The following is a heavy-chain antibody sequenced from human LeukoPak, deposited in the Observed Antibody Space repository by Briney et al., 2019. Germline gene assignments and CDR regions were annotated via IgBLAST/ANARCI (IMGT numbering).Heavy chain of an antibody. D-gene: IGHD6-13*01. CDR2: IQYDGSNK. CDR1: GLIFSNYG. Sequence: PGGSLRLSCAASGLIFSNYGVHWVRQAPGKGLEWVSFIQYDGSNKYYADSVKGRFTISRDNSKNTLYLQMNSLRAEDTAVYYCARGHSGRCIHGLHGWGQGTMVTVSS. J-gene: IGHJ3*01. V-gene: IGHV3-30*02. CDR3: ARGHSGRCIHGLHG.